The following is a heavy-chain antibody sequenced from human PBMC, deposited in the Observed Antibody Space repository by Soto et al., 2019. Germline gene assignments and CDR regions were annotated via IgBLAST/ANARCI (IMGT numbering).Heavy chain of an antibody. CDR3: ARMAGIAAAGTRYYYYYGMDV. Sequence: GGSLRLSCAASGFTFSSYEMNWVRQAPGKGLEWVSYISSSGSTIYYADSVKGRFTISRDNAKNSLYLQMNSLRAEDTAVYYCARMAGIAAAGTRYYYYYGMDVWGQGTTVTVSS. D-gene: IGHD6-13*01. CDR1: GFTFSSYE. J-gene: IGHJ6*02. V-gene: IGHV3-48*03. CDR2: ISSSGSTI.